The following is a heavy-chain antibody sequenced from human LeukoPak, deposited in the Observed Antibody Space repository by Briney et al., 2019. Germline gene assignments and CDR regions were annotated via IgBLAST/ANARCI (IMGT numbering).Heavy chain of an antibody. CDR1: GFTFSGSA. CDR3: TRHRSRVGDAFDI. V-gene: IGHV3-73*01. CDR2: IRSKTNDYAT. Sequence: GGSVRLSCAPSGFTFSGSALHWLRQAAGRGLDWVGRIRSKTNDYATAYAASVRGRFTVSRDDSENTAYLQMNSLKPEDTAVYYCTRHRSRVGDAFDIWGLGTMVTVSS. D-gene: IGHD6-6*01. J-gene: IGHJ3*02.